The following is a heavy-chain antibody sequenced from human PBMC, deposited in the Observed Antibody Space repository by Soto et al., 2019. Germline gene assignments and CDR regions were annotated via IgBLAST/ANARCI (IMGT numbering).Heavy chain of an antibody. CDR2: IYYSGST. CDR1: GVSIVSGGYY. Sequence: MLSVRCSVAGVSIVSGGYYWRRIHKHPGKGLEWIGYIYYSGSTYYNPSLKSRVTISVDTSKNQFSLKLSSVTAADTAVYYCAGGYCSSTSCYDDYYYYMDVWGKGTTVTVSS. J-gene: IGHJ6*03. V-gene: IGHV4-31*03. CDR3: AGGYCSSTSCYDDYYYYMDV. D-gene: IGHD2-2*01.